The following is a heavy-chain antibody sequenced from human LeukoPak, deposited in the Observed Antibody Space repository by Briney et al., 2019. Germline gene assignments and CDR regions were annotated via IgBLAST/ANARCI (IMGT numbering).Heavy chain of an antibody. D-gene: IGHD3-22*01. CDR1: GGSFSGYY. CDR3: AIEPAEYYYDSSGLFDY. V-gene: IGHV4-34*01. Sequence: SETLSLTCAAYGGSFSGYYWSWIRQPPGKGLEWIGEINHSGSTNYNPSLKSRVTISVDTSKNQFSLKLSSVTAADTAVYYCAIEPAEYYYDSSGLFDYWGQGTLVTVSS. CDR2: INHSGST. J-gene: IGHJ4*02.